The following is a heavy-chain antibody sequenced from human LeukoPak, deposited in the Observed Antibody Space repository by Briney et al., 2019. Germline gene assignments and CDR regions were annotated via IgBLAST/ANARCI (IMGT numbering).Heavy chain of an antibody. CDR3: ARRLGTMVRGYSWFDP. CDR1: GGSISSYY. D-gene: IGHD3-10*01. V-gene: IGHV4-34*01. CDR2: IDHSGST. Sequence: PSETLSLTCTVSGGSISSYYWSWIRQPPGKGLEWIGEIDHSGSTNYNPSLKSRVTISVDTSKNQFSLKLSSVTAADTAVYYCARRLGTMVRGYSWFDPWGQGTLVTVSS. J-gene: IGHJ5*02.